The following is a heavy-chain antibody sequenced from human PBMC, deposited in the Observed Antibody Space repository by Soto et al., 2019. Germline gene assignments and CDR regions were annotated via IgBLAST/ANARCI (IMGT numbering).Heavy chain of an antibody. D-gene: IGHD3-16*01. CDR3: ANPCGGIVGDWFDT. CDR1: GFSFSGYA. CDR2: ISGSGGLR. V-gene: IGHV3-23*01. Sequence: EVQLLESGGGLVQPGGSLTLSCAASGFSFSGYAMTWVRQAPGKGLEWVSAISGSGGLRYYADSVKGRFTVSRDNSENMLHLQQNSLGAEDTAAYYCANPCGGIVGDWFDTWGQGTLVTVSS. J-gene: IGHJ5*02.